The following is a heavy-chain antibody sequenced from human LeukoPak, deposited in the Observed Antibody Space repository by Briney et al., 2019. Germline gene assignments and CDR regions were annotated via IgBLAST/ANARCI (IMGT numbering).Heavy chain of an antibody. CDR2: FDPEDGET. Sequence: ASVKVSCKVSGYTLTELSMHWVRRAPGKGLEWMGGFDPEDGETIYAQKFQGRVTMTEDTSTDTAYMELSSLRSEDTAVYYCATAYGDYLPLPLRYWGQGTLVTVSS. V-gene: IGHV1-24*01. CDR3: ATAYGDYLPLPLRY. D-gene: IGHD4-17*01. CDR1: GYTLTELS. J-gene: IGHJ4*02.